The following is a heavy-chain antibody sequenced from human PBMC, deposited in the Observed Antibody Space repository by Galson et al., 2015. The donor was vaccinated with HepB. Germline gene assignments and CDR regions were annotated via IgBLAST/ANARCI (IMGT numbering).Heavy chain of an antibody. V-gene: IGHV6-1*01. J-gene: IGHJ4*02. D-gene: IGHD1-26*01. Sequence: CAISGDSVSNNGAAWSWIRQSPSRGLEWLGRTYYRSRWYNDYALSVKSRISIKSDTSKNQFSLQMNSVTPEDTAVYYCARDLGGVFDYWGQGTLVTVSS. CDR2: TYYRSRWYN. CDR1: GDSVSNNGAA. CDR3: ARDLGGVFDY.